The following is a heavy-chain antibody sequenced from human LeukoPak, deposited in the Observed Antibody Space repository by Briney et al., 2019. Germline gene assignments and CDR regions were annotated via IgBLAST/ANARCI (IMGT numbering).Heavy chain of an antibody. CDR1: GGTFSSYA. CDR2: IVPIFGTA. Sequence: VASVKVSCKASGGTFSSYAISWERQAPGQGLEWMGGIVPIFGTANYAQKFQGRVTITADESTSTAYMELSSLRSEDTAVYYCARDPGGWFDPWGQGTLVTVSS. J-gene: IGHJ5*02. D-gene: IGHD1-26*01. CDR3: ARDPGGWFDP. V-gene: IGHV1-69*01.